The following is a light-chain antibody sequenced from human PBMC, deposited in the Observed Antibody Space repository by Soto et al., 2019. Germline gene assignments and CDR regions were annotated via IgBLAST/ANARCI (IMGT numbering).Light chain of an antibody. CDR2: GAS. J-gene: IGKJ1*01. Sequence: EIVMTQSPATLSVSPGERATLSCRASERVSRNLAWYQQKPGQAPRLLIYGASIRDTGIPVRFSGSGSGTDFTLTISSLQSEDFAVYYCQQYNNWPPWTFGQGTKVEVK. V-gene: IGKV3-15*01. CDR1: ERVSRN. CDR3: QQYNNWPPWT.